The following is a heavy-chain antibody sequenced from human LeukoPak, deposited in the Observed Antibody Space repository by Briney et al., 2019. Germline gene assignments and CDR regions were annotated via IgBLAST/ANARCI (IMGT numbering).Heavy chain of an antibody. V-gene: IGHV4-59*01. CDR2: IYYSRST. CDR3: ASLRSIAFDI. J-gene: IGHJ3*02. D-gene: IGHD6-6*01. CDR1: GGSTSSYY. Sequence: SETLSLTCTVSGGSTSSYYWSWVRQPPGKGLEWIGYIYYSRSTNYNPSLKSRVTISVDTSKNQFSLKLSSVTAADTAVYYCASLRSIAFDIWGQGTMVTVSS.